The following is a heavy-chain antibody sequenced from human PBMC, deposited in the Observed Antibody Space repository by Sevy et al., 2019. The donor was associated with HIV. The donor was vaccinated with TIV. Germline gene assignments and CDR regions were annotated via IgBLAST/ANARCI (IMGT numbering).Heavy chain of an antibody. V-gene: IGHV4-30-2*01. CDR2: IYHTGNT. Sequence: SETLSLTCAVSGVSISSGAYSWNWIRQPPGKGLEWIGYIYHTGNTYYNPSLKSRITISLDRSKNQFSLRLSSVTAADTAVYFCSRDGGTMTTPGSFDIWGQGTMVTVSS. CDR1: GVSISSGAYS. CDR3: SRDGGTMTTPGSFDI. D-gene: IGHD4-17*01. J-gene: IGHJ3*02.